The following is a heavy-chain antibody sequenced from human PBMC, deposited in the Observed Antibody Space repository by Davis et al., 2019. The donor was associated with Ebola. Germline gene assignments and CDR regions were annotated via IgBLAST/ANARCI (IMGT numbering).Heavy chain of an antibody. CDR3: ARGPPGIAVLG. D-gene: IGHD6-19*01. CDR2: IIPILGIA. Sequence: AASVKVSCKASGYTFTSYGISWVRQAPGQGLEWMGRIIPILGIANYAQKFQGRVTITADESTSTAYMELSSLRSEDTAVYYWARGPPGIAVLGWGQGTLVTVSS. CDR1: GYTFTSYG. J-gene: IGHJ4*02. V-gene: IGHV1-69*04.